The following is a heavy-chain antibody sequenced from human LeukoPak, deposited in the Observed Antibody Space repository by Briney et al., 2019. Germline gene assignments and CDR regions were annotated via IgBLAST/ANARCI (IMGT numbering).Heavy chain of an antibody. D-gene: IGHD3-10*01. CDR2: MNPNSGNT. Sequence: GASVKVSCKASGYTFTSYGISWARQATGQGLEWMGWMNPNSGNTGYAQKFQGRVTMTRNTSISTAYMELSSLRSEDTAVYYCARGYNPHTMVRGVTGTRIRVYYFDYWGQGTLVTVSS. CDR3: ARGYNPHTMVRGVTGTRIRVYYFDY. CDR1: GYTFTSYG. V-gene: IGHV1-8*02. J-gene: IGHJ4*02.